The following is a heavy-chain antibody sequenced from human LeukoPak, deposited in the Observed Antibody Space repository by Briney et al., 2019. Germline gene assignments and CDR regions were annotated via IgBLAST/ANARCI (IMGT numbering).Heavy chain of an antibody. Sequence: SETLSLTCTVSGGSVSSGSYYWSWIRQPPGKGPEWIGYIYYSGSTNYNPSLKSRVTISVDTSKNQFSLKLSSVTAADTAVYYCARWRADRGSMAPDYWGQGTLVTVSS. V-gene: IGHV4-61*01. CDR3: ARWRADRGSMAPDY. J-gene: IGHJ4*02. CDR2: IYYSGST. D-gene: IGHD3-16*01. CDR1: GGSVSSGSYY.